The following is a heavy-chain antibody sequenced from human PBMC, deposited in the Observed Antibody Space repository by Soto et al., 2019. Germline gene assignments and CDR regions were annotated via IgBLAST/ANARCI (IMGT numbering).Heavy chain of an antibody. CDR3: ASTQYGGKSSGAFDI. CDR2: IYHSGST. J-gene: IGHJ3*02. D-gene: IGHD2-15*01. Sequence: SETLSLTCAVSGGSISSGGYSWSWIRQPPGKGLEWIGYIYHSGSTYYNPSLKSRVTISVDRSKNQFSLKLSSVTAADTAVYYCASTQYGGKSSGAFDIWGQGTMVTVSS. CDR1: GGSISSGGYS. V-gene: IGHV4-30-2*01.